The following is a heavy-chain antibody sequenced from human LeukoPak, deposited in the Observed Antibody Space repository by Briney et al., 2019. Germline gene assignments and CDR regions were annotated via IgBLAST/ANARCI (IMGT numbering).Heavy chain of an antibody. D-gene: IGHD6-13*01. CDR2: IYYSGST. J-gene: IGHJ4*02. CDR3: AREGGSSSWVDY. Sequence: SETLSLTCTVSGGSISSYYWNWIRQPPGKGMEWIGYIYYSGSTNYNPSLKSRVTISVDMSKNQFSLKLSSVTAADTAVYYCAREGGSSSWVDYWGQGTLVTVSS. CDR1: GGSISSYY. V-gene: IGHV4-59*01.